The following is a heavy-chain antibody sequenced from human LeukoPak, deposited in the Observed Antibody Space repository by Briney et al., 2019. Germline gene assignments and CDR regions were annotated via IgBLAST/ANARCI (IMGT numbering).Heavy chain of an antibody. CDR2: ISGSGGST. J-gene: IGHJ6*02. CDR3: AKDHSPFGSGSYSTRYYGMDV. Sequence: GGSLRLSCAASGFTFSSYGMSWVRQAPGKGLEWVAFISGSGGSTKYADSVKGRFAISRDNSKTTLYLRMNSLRAEDTAVYFCAKDHSPFGSGSYSTRYYGMDVWGQGTTVTVS. D-gene: IGHD3-10*01. V-gene: IGHV3-23*01. CDR1: GFTFSSYG.